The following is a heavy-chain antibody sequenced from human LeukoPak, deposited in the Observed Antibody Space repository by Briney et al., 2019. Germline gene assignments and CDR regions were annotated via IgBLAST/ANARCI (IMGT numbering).Heavy chain of an antibody. J-gene: IGHJ6*03. Sequence: GASVKVSCKASGYTFTGYYMHWVRQAPGQGLEWMGWINPNSGGTNYAQKFQGRVTMTRDTSISTAYMELSSLRSEDTAVYYCARAPPWFGTGYSYYYMDVWGKGTTVTISS. CDR2: INPNSGGT. CDR3: ARAPPWFGTGYSYYYMDV. D-gene: IGHD3-10*01. V-gene: IGHV1-2*02. CDR1: GYTFTGYY.